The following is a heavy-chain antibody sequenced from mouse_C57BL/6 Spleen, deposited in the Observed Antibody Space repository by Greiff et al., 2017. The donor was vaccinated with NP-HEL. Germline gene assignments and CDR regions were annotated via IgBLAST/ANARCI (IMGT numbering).Heavy chain of an antibody. CDR1: GYTFTSYW. V-gene: IGHV1-52*01. CDR3: ARLPPGPGDAMDY. J-gene: IGHJ4*01. Sequence: QVQLQQPGAELVRPGSSVKLSCKASGYTFTSYWMHWVKQRPIQGLEWIGNIDPSDSETHYNQKFKDKATLTVDKSSSTAYMQLSSLTSEDSAVYYCARLPPGPGDAMDYWGQGTSVTVSS. CDR2: IDPSDSET. D-gene: IGHD4-1*01.